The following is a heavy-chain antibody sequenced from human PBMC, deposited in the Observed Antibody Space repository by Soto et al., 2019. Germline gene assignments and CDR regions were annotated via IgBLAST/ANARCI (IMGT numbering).Heavy chain of an antibody. CDR3: ARGSFGAGSFRAYMDV. D-gene: IGHD3-10*01. Sequence: EVQLVESGGDLVQPGGSLRLSCAASGFTFNSYDMHWVRQAAGKGLEWVSAIGTAGDPYYTDSAKGRFTISRENAQNSLFLQMNSLRAGDSAVYYCARGSFGAGSFRAYMDVWGRGTTVTVSS. CDR1: GFTFNSYD. J-gene: IGHJ6*03. CDR2: IGTAGDP. V-gene: IGHV3-13*05.